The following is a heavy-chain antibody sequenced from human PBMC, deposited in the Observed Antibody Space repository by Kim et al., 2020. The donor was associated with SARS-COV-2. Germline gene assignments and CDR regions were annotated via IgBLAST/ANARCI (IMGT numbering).Heavy chain of an antibody. CDR3: ARSRLHGEDGLDY. Sequence: SVKVSCKASGGTFSSYAISWVRQAPGQGLEWMGGIIPIFGTANYAQKFQGRVTITADESTSTAYMELSSLRSEDTAVYYCARSRLHGEDGLDYWGQGTLVTVSS. CDR1: GGTFSSYA. CDR2: IIPIFGTA. D-gene: IGHD5-12*01. V-gene: IGHV1-69*13. J-gene: IGHJ4*02.